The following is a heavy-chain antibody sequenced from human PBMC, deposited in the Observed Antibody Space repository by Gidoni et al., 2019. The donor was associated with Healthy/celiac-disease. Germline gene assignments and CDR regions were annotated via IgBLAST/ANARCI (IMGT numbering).Heavy chain of an antibody. CDR2: ISSSSSYI. CDR1: GFTFSSYS. Sequence: EVQLVESGGGVVKPGGSLRLSCAASGFTFSSYSMNWVRQAPGKGLEWVSSISSSSSYICYADSVKGRFTISRDNAKNSLYLQMNSLRAEDTAVYYCARDLYSSSWYPYYYYGMDVWGQGTTVTVSS. J-gene: IGHJ6*02. V-gene: IGHV3-21*01. D-gene: IGHD6-13*01. CDR3: ARDLYSSSWYPYYYYGMDV.